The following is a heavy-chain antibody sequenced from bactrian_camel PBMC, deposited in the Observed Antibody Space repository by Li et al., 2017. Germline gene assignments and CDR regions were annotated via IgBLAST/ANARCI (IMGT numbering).Heavy chain of an antibody. CDR1: GFTFDDSD. Sequence: QVQLVESGGGSVQAGETLTLSCTASGFTFDDSDTGWYRQTPGYECELVATIGSDSTTYYADSVKGRFTISRDNAKNTLYLQMNSLKTEDTAVYFCAAGPWHWVPEGYYYGMDYWGKGTQVTVS. J-gene: IGHJ7*01. V-gene: IGHV3S55*01. D-gene: IGHD5*01. CDR2: IGSDSTT.